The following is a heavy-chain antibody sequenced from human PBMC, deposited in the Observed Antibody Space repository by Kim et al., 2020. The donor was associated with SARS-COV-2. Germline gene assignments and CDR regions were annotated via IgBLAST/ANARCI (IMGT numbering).Heavy chain of an antibody. Sequence: GGSLRLSCAASGFTFSSYWMSWVRQAPGKGLEWVANIKQDGSEKYYVDSVKGRFTISRDNAKNSLYLQMNSLRAEDTAVYYCTKGDTAMVNDYYYGMDVWGQGTTVTVSS. D-gene: IGHD5-18*01. CDR3: TKGDTAMVNDYYYGMDV. J-gene: IGHJ6*02. V-gene: IGHV3-7*03. CDR2: IKQDGSEK. CDR1: GFTFSSYW.